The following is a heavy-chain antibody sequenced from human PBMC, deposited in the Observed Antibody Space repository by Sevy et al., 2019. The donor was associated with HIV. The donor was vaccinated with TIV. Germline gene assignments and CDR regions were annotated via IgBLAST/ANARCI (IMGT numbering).Heavy chain of an antibody. Sequence: SETLSLTCTVSGGSISSYYWSWIRQPPGKGLEWIGYIYYSGSTNYNPSLKSRVTISVDTSKNQFSLKLSSVTAADTAVYYCASSYSSSLHDAFDIWGQGTMVTVSS. CDR1: GGSISSYY. V-gene: IGHV4-59*01. CDR3: ASSYSSSLHDAFDI. D-gene: IGHD6-13*01. CDR2: IYYSGST. J-gene: IGHJ3*02.